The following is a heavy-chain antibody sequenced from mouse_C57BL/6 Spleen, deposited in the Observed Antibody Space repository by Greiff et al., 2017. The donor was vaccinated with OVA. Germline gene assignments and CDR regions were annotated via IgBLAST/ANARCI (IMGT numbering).Heavy chain of an antibody. V-gene: IGHV1-82*01. CDR1: GYAFSSSW. CDR3: ARRAYYSNYDWYFDV. Sequence: QVQLKQSGPELVKPGASVKISCKASGYAFSSSWMNWVKQRPGKGLEWIGRIYPGDGDTNYNGKFKGKATLTADKSSSTAYMQLSSLTSEDSAVYFCARRAYYSNYDWYFDVWGTGTTVTVSS. J-gene: IGHJ1*03. CDR2: IYPGDGDT. D-gene: IGHD2-5*01.